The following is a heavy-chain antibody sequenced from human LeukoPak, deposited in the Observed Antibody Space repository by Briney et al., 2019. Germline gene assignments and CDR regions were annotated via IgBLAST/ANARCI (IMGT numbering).Heavy chain of an antibody. CDR1: GGSISSYY. CDR2: IYTSGST. Sequence: SETLSLTCTVSGGSISSYYWSWIRQPAGKGLEWIGRIYTSGSTNYNPSLRSRVTMSVDTSKNQFSLKLSSVTAADTAVYYCARDLRDSSGYTNGVFDYWGQGTLVTVSS. D-gene: IGHD3-22*01. CDR3: ARDLRDSSGYTNGVFDY. J-gene: IGHJ4*02. V-gene: IGHV4-4*07.